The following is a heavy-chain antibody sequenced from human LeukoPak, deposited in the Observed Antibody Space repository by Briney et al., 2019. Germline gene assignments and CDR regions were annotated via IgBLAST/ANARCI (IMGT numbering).Heavy chain of an antibody. V-gene: IGHV4-39*07. CDR2: IYYSGST. Sequence: PSETLSLTCTVSGGSISSSSYYWGWIRQPPGKGLEWIGSIYYSGSTYYNPSLKSRVTISVDTSKNQFSLKLSSATAADTAVYYCARGAGHGAAFDIWGQGTMVTVSS. CDR1: GGSISSSSYY. J-gene: IGHJ3*02. CDR3: ARGAGHGAAFDI. D-gene: IGHD3-10*01.